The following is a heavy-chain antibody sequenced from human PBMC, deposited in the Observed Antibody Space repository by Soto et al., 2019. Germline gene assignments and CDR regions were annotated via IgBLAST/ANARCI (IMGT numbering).Heavy chain of an antibody. Sequence: QLQLQESGPGLVKPSETLSLTCNGSGGSISSSRSYWAWFRQPPGKELEWIANIFYAGNTYSNPSLKSRVTVSVDTSKNQFTRNLESVTAADTAVYYCARPAAAPGIDLWFDPWGQGTLVTVSS. J-gene: IGHJ5*02. CDR3: ARPAAAPGIDLWFDP. CDR2: IFYAGNT. CDR1: GGSISSSRSY. V-gene: IGHV4-39*01. D-gene: IGHD6-13*01.